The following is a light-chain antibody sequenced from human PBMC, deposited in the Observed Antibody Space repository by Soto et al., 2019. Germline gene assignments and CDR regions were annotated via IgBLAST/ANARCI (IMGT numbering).Light chain of an antibody. V-gene: IGKV1-9*01. CDR1: QGISNF. Sequence: IHLTQSPSFLSASLGDRVTITCRASQGISNFLAWYQQKPGKAPELLIYTASTLRSGVPSRFSGSGSGTEFTLTISSLQPEDFATFYCQQLHTYPYTVGQGTRLDI. J-gene: IGKJ2*01. CDR2: TAS. CDR3: QQLHTYPYT.